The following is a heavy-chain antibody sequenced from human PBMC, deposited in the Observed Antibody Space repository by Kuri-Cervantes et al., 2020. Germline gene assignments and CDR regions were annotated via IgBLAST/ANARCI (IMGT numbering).Heavy chain of an antibody. V-gene: IGHV4-59*01. Sequence: GSLRLSCSASGASISHYYWSWVRQPPGKGLEWIGFIFYSGDTNYNPSLKSRVTISLDPSKTQFSLRLTSVTAADTAIYYCARVVLPTALPLTNNDYYYMDVWGKGTTVTVSS. D-gene: IGHD2-2*01. CDR2: IFYSGDT. CDR1: GASISHYY. J-gene: IGHJ6*03. CDR3: ARVVLPTALPLTNNDYYYMDV.